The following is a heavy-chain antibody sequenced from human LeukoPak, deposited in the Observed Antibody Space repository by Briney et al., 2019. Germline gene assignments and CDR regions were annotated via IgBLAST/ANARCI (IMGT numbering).Heavy chain of an antibody. CDR3: AKDILVYRSSSIGAFDI. V-gene: IGHV3-23*01. J-gene: IGHJ3*02. CDR1: GFTFSSYE. Sequence: PGGSLRLSCAASGFTFSSYEMNWVRQAPGKGLEWVSAISGSGGSTYYAGSVKGRFTISRDNSKNTLYLQMNSLRAEDTAVYYCAKDILVYRSSSIGAFDIWGQGTMVTVSS. D-gene: IGHD6-6*01. CDR2: ISGSGGST.